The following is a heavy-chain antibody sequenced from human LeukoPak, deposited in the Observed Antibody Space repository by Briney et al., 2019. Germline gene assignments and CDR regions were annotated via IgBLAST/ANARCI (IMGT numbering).Heavy chain of an antibody. D-gene: IGHD3-10*01. CDR2: IKQDGSEK. J-gene: IGHJ4*02. V-gene: IGHV3-7*01. Sequence: GGCLRLSCEASGFTLSENWMSWVRQAPGKGLEWVANIKQDGSEKYYVDSVRGRFTISRDNAKNTLYLQMNSLRTEDTAVYFCAIESCVESWFEYWARGTLVSVSS. CDR1: GFTLSENW. CDR3: AIESCVESWFEY.